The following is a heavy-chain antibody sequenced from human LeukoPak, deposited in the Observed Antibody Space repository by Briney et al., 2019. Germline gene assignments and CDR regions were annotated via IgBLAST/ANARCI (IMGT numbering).Heavy chain of an antibody. J-gene: IGHJ4*02. CDR1: GYTFTSYA. CDR3: ARGEVVPAAPNFDY. Sequence: ASVKVSCKASGYTFTSYAMHWVRQAPGQRLEWMGWINAGNGNTKYSQKLQGRVTMTTDTSTSTAYMELRSLRSDDTAVYYCARGEVVPAAPNFDYWGQGTLVTVSS. D-gene: IGHD2-2*01. CDR2: INAGNGNT. V-gene: IGHV1-3*01.